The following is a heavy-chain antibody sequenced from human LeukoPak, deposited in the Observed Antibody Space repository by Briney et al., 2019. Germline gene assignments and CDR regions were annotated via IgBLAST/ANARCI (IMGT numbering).Heavy chain of an antibody. CDR2: IYLNGST. CDR3: ARYDFWSGSDNWFDP. J-gene: IGHJ5*02. V-gene: IGHV4-38-2*01. Sequence: SESLSLTCAVSGYSISSGYYWGWIRPHPGKGLEGSGNIYLNGSTYYNPFLKSRVTISGDTSKNQFSLKLTSVTAADTAVYYWARYDFWSGSDNWFDPWGQGTLVTVSS. CDR1: GYSISSGYY. D-gene: IGHD3-3*01.